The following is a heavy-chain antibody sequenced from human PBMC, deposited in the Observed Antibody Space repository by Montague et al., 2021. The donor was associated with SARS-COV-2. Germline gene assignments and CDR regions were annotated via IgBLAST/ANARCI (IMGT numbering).Heavy chain of an antibody. V-gene: IGHV3-33*08. Sequence: SLRLSCAASGFTFSSYSMHWVRQAPGKGLEWVAAIWNNGSNKYYADSVKGRFTISRDNAKNSLYLQMTSLRVEDTAVYYCASRVCSGAALDFWGQGTLVTVSS. J-gene: IGHJ4*02. CDR3: ASRVCSGAALDF. CDR2: IWNNGSNK. D-gene: IGHD6-25*01. CDR1: GFTFSSYS.